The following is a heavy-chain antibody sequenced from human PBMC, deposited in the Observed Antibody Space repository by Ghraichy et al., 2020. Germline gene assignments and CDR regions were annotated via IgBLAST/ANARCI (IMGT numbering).Heavy chain of an antibody. CDR1: GFTFSSYA. D-gene: IGHD6-19*01. J-gene: IGHJ3*02. CDR3: AKRPSRAVAGAFDI. Sequence: GGSLRLSCAASGFTFSSYAMSWVRKTPGKGLKWVSSISDSGDKTYCPDSVKGRFTMSRDNSKNTLYLQMNSLRAEDTAVYYCAKRPSRAVAGAFDIWGQGTMVTVSS. CDR2: ISDSGDKT. V-gene: IGHV3-23*01.